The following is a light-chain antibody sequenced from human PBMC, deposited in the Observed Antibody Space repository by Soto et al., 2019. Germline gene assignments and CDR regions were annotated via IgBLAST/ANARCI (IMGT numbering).Light chain of an antibody. V-gene: IGKV3-20*01. J-gene: IGKJ3*01. CDR2: GAS. CDR1: QSLGSAY. Sequence: EIVLTQSPGTLSLSPGERGTLSCRANQSLGSAYLAWYQQKPGQAPRLLIHGASSRAAAIPARFSGSGSGTDFTLTISNLEPEDFAVYYCQQYDASPFTFGPGTKVDAK. CDR3: QQYDASPFT.